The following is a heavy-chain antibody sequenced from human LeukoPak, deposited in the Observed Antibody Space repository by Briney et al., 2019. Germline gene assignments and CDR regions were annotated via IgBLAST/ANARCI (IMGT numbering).Heavy chain of an antibody. CDR1: GFTFSTYS. Sequence: GGSLRLSCAASGFTFSTYSMNWVRQAPGKGLEWVSYISSSSSTIYYADSVKGRFTISRDNAKNSLYLQMNSLRAEDTAVYYCARPYDSSGYPSFDYWGQGTLVTVSS. CDR3: ARPYDSSGYPSFDY. V-gene: IGHV3-48*04. CDR2: ISSSSSTI. D-gene: IGHD3-22*01. J-gene: IGHJ4*02.